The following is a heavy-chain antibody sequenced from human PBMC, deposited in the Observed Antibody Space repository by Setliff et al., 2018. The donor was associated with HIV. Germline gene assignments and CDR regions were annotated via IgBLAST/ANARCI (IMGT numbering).Heavy chain of an antibody. CDR1: GGSFSGFY. D-gene: IGHD3-3*01. V-gene: IGHV4-34*01. CDR2: INHSGKT. CDR3: ARGFTICGVGFSADPTGNWLDP. Sequence: PSETLSLTCAVYGGSFSGFYWSWIRQAPGKGLEWIGEINHSGKTNYNPSLESRITLSVDTSENQFALKLASVTAADTAVYYCARGFTICGVGFSADPTGNWLDPWGQGTLVTVSS. J-gene: IGHJ5*02.